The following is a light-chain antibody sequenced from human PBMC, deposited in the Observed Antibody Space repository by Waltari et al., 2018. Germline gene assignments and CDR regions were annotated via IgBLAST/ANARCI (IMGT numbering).Light chain of an antibody. J-gene: IGLJ3*02. CDR3: CSYTAGNTWV. CDR1: SRYMGGYKY. Sequence: QPALTQPASVSGSPGQSITISCTGTSRYMGGYKYVSWYQQHPGKAPKLLIYGVDNRPSGASFRFSGSKFGNTASLSISGLQAEDEADYYCCSYTAGNTWVFGGGTKLTVL. V-gene: IGLV2-14*03. CDR2: GVD.